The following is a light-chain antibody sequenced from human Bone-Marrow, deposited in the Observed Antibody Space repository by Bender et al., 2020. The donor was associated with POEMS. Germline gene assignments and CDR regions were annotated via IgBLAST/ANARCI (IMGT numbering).Light chain of an antibody. CDR2: EVS. CDR1: SNDVGGYDY. CDR3: SSFANSNKYV. Sequence: QSALTQPASVSGSLGQSVTISCTGTSNDVGGYDYVSWYQQHPGKAPKVIIHEVSKRPSGVPDRFSGSKSGNTASLTVSGLQAEDEADYYCSSFANSNKYVFGTGTTVTVL. V-gene: IGLV2-8*01. J-gene: IGLJ1*01.